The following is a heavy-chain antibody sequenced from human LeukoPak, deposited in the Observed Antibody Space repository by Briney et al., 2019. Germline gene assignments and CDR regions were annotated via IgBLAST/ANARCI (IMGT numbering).Heavy chain of an antibody. CDR3: AGRLWRRDGYNLSAFDI. CDR1: GGSISSRNYY. J-gene: IGHJ3*02. Sequence: SETLSLTCTVSGGSISSRNYYWGWIRQPPGKGLEWVGSIYYSGSTNYNPSLKSRVTISVDTSKNQFSLKLSSVTTADTAVYYCAGRLWRRDGYNLSAFDIWGQGTMVTVSS. D-gene: IGHD5-24*01. CDR2: IYYSGST. V-gene: IGHV4-39*07.